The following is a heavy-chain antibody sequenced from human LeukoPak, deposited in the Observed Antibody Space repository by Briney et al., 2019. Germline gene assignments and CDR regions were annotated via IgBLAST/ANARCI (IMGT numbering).Heavy chain of an antibody. D-gene: IGHD3-9*01. CDR3: ASTEWLTGYPYANPFDY. J-gene: IGHJ4*02. Sequence: KTSETLSLTCTVSGYSISSGYYWGWIRQPPGKGLAWIGSIYHSGSTYYNPSLKSRVTIPVDTSKNQFSLKLSSVTAADTAVYYCASTEWLTGYPYANPFDYWGQGTLVTVSS. CDR1: GYSISSGYY. V-gene: IGHV4-38-2*02. CDR2: IYHSGST.